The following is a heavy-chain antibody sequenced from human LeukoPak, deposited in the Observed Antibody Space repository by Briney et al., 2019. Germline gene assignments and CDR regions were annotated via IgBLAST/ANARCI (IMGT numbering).Heavy chain of an antibody. Sequence: QSGGSLRLSCAASGFTFSSYAMSWVRQAPGKGLEWVSAISGSGGSTYYADSVKGRFTISRDNSKNTLYLQMNSLRAEDTAVYYCAKDSHGSGSYNNLNWFDPWGQGTLVTVSS. CDR3: AKDSHGSGSYNNLNWFDP. J-gene: IGHJ5*02. CDR1: GFTFSSYA. D-gene: IGHD3-10*01. CDR2: ISGSGGST. V-gene: IGHV3-23*01.